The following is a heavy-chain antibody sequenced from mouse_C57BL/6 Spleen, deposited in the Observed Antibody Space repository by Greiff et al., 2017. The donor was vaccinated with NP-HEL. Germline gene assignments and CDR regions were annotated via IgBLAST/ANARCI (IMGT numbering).Heavy chain of an antibody. CDR3: ARSYDYDDGYFDY. Sequence: QVQLQQSGAELARPGASVKLSCKASGYTFTSYGISWVKQRTGQGLEWIGEIYPRSGNTYYNEKFKGKATLTADKSSSTAYMELRSLTSEDSAVYFCARSYDYDDGYFDYWGQGTTLTVSS. D-gene: IGHD2-4*01. V-gene: IGHV1-81*01. J-gene: IGHJ2*01. CDR1: GYTFTSYG. CDR2: IYPRSGNT.